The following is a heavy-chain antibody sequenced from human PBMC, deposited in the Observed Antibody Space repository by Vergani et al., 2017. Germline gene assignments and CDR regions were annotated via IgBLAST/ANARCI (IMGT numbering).Heavy chain of an antibody. CDR2: IYYSGST. CDR1: GGSISSYY. CDR3: ARDLLAFDI. Sequence: QVQLQESGPGLVKPSETLSLTCTVSGGSISSYYWSWIRQPPGKGLERIGYIYYSGSTYYNPSLKSRVTISVDTSKNQFSLKLSSVTAADTAVYYCARDLLAFDIWGQGTMVTVSS. D-gene: IGHD2-21*01. J-gene: IGHJ3*02. V-gene: IGHV4-59*12.